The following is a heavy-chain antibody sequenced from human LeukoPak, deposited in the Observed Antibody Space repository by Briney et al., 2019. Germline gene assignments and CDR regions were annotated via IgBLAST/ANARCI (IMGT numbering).Heavy chain of an antibody. CDR1: GFTVSSNY. V-gene: IGHV3-30*02. Sequence: GGSLRLSCAASGFTVSSNYMSWVRQAPGKGLEWVAFTRSDGNDKYYADSVKGRFIISRDNSKNMLYLQMNSLRAEDTAVYYCAGDFDYWGQGTLVTVSS. CDR3: AGDFDY. J-gene: IGHJ4*02. CDR2: TRSDGNDK.